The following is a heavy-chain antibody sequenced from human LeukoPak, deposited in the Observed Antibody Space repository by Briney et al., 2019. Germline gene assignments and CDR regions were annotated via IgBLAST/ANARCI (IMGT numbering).Heavy chain of an antibody. CDR3: ARDGEYSSWVGALDV. Sequence: PGGSLRLSCAASGFSFSRSAMHWVRQAPGKGLEWVAVISYDGIKKYYADSVKGRFTVSRDNSRNTLFLQVNSLRAEDTAMYYCARDGEYSSWVGALDVWGQGTLVTVSS. V-gene: IGHV3-30*01. J-gene: IGHJ3*01. CDR2: ISYDGIKK. CDR1: GFSFSRSA. D-gene: IGHD6-6*01.